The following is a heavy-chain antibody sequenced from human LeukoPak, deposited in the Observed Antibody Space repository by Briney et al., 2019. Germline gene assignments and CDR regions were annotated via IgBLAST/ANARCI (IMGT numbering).Heavy chain of an antibody. Sequence: PSETLSLTCTVSGGSISSYYWSWIRQPPGKGLEWIGYIYYSGSTNYNPSLKSRVTISVDTSKNQFSLKLSSVTAADTAVYYCARAITMINQRAFDIWGQGTMVTVSS. CDR2: IYYSGST. V-gene: IGHV4-59*01. J-gene: IGHJ3*02. D-gene: IGHD3-22*01. CDR3: ARAITMINQRAFDI. CDR1: GGSISSYY.